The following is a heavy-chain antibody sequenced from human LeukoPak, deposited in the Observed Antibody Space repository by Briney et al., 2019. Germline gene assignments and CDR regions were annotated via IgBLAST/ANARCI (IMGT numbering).Heavy chain of an antibody. CDR1: GYTFTSYA. J-gene: IGHJ6*03. Sequence: GASVKVSCKASGYTFTSYAMNWVRQAPGQGLEWMGWINTNTGNPTYAQGFTGRFVFSLDTSVSTAYLQISSLKAEDTAVYYCARVFADFWSGYSPDYYYYYMDVWGKGTTVTVSS. V-gene: IGHV7-4-1*02. D-gene: IGHD3-3*01. CDR2: INTNTGNP. CDR3: ARVFADFWSGYSPDYYYYYMDV.